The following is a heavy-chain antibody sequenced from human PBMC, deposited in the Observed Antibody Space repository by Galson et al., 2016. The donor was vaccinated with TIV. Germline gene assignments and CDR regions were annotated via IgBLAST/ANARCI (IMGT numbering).Heavy chain of an antibody. J-gene: IGHJ2*01. CDR1: GGSVSSYH. D-gene: IGHD4-17*01. Sequence: ETLSLTCSVSGGSVSSYHWSWIRQPPGKRLEWIGYIYYSGNTNYNYNPSLESRVTMSVDTSKTQVSLKLSSVTAADTAVYFCARAPYGENWYFDFWGRGTLVTVSS. CDR2: IYYSGNTNY. CDR3: ARAPYGENWYFDF. V-gene: IGHV4-59*08.